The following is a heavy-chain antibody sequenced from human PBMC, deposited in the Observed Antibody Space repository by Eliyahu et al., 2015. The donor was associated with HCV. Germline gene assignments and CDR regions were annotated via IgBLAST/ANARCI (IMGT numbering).Heavy chain of an antibody. D-gene: IGHD3-9*01. CDR1: GFSLINDGVG. J-gene: IGHJ4*02. CDR3: VHTLKSQFYDVMTGDLFYFDS. Sequence: QITLKESGPTLVKPAQTLTLTCTFSGFSLINDGVGVGWIRQPPGKALEWLALVFSNGYKGYSPSLEGRLTITKDTSENQVVLTLTNVDPVDTATYYCVHTLKSQFYDVMTGDLFYFDSWGQGTQVTVSS. V-gene: IGHV2-5*01. CDR2: VFSNGYK.